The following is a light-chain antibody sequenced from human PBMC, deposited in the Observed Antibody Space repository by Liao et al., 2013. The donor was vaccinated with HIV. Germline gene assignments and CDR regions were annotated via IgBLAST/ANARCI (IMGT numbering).Light chain of an antibody. CDR3: QAWDSSNMI. J-gene: IGLJ2*01. CDR2: QDN. Sequence: SYELTQPPTVSVSPGQTASITCSGDKLGNKYASWYQQKPGQSPVLVIYQDNKRPSGIPERFSGSNSGNTATLTISGTQPMDEADYYCQAWDSSNMIFGGGTXLTVL. V-gene: IGLV3-1*01. CDR1: KLGNKY.